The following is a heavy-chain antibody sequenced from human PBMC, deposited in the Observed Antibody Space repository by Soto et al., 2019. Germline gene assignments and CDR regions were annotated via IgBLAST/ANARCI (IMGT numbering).Heavy chain of an antibody. D-gene: IGHD5-12*01. Sequence: ASVNVACKASGYTCTIYGISWVRQAPGQGLERMGWISAYNGNTNYAQKLQGRVTMTTDTSTSTAYMELRSLRSDDTAVYYCARSPKTTIHTCFDYWGQGTLVTVS. CDR2: ISAYNGNT. CDR1: GYTCTIYG. J-gene: IGHJ4*02. CDR3: ARSPKTTIHTCFDY. V-gene: IGHV1-18*01.